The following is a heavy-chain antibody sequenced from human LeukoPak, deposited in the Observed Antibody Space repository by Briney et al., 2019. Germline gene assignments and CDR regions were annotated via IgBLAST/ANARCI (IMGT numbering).Heavy chain of an antibody. CDR2: IIPIVGIP. Sequence: SVKVSCKASGGTFNTYDIYWVRQAPGQGLEWMGKIIPIVGIPNYAQKFQGRVTISADKSTRTAYMELSSLTSDDTAVYYCAKDDGEVGGIGYWGQGTLVTVSS. D-gene: IGHD1-26*01. CDR3: AKDDGEVGGIGY. J-gene: IGHJ4*02. V-gene: IGHV1-69*04. CDR1: GGTFNTYD.